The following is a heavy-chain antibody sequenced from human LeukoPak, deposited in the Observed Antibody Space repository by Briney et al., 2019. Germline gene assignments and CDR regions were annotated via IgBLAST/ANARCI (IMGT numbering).Heavy chain of an antibody. CDR2: IKFDGSIT. CDR1: GFTFSSHW. J-gene: IGHJ4*02. Sequence: TGGSLRLSCAASGFTFSSHWMNWVRQLPGKGLVWVSRIKFDGSITYYADSVKGRFTISRDNAKNTLYLQMNSLTADDTALYYCASGIAAEESVAIDSWGQGTLVTVSS. V-gene: IGHV3-74*01. D-gene: IGHD6-13*01. CDR3: ASGIAAEESVAIDS.